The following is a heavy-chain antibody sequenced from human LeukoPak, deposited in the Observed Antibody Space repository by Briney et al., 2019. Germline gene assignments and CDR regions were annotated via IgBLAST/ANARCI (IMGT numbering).Heavy chain of an antibody. CDR3: AKMPAAAGIFDY. V-gene: IGHV3-23*01. Sequence: GGSLRLSCAASGFTFSSYGMSWVRQAPGKGLEWVSAISGSGGSTYYADSVKGRFTISRDNSENTLYLQMNSLRAEDTAVYYCAKMPAAAGIFDYWGQGTLVTVSS. D-gene: IGHD6-13*01. CDR2: ISGSGGST. CDR1: GFTFSSYG. J-gene: IGHJ4*02.